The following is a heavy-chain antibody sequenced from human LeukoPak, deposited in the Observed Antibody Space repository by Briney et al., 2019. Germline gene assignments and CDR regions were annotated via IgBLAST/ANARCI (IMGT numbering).Heavy chain of an antibody. CDR1: GYTFTGYY. CDR3: AREGSWVSSSYYYYYGMDV. J-gene: IGHJ6*02. Sequence: GAPVEVSCKASGYTFTGYYMHWVRQAPGQGLEWMGWINPNSGGTNYAQRIQGWVTMTRDTSISTAYMELSRLRSDDTAVYYCAREGSWVSSSYYYYYGMDVWGQGTTVSVSS. V-gene: IGHV1-2*04. D-gene: IGHD6-6*01. CDR2: INPNSGGT.